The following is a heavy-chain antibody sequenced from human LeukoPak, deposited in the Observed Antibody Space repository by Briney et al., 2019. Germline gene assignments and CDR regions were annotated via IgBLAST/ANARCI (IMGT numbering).Heavy chain of an antibody. D-gene: IGHD3-10*01. J-gene: IGHJ4*02. Sequence: GGSLRLSCVASGFTFSSSWMSWVRQGPGKGPEWVANMNQDGTRKYYVDSVKGRFTISRDNAKNSLFLQMNGLRAEDTAVYYCTKDSQGSGTYSIDHWGQGTLVTVSS. V-gene: IGHV3-7*01. CDR1: GFTFSSSW. CDR2: MNQDGTRK. CDR3: TKDSQGSGTYSIDH.